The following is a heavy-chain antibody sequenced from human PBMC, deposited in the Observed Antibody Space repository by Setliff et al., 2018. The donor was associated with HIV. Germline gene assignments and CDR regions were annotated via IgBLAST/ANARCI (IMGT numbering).Heavy chain of an antibody. V-gene: IGHV3-48*03. CDR3: ARGRWRLLHYYFEY. J-gene: IGHJ4*02. CDR1: GFTFSSYE. Sequence: LSLSCAASGFTFSSYEMNWVRQAPGKGLEWVSDISSSGSNIYYADSVNGRFTISRDNAKNSLFLQMNSLRVGDTDVYYCARGRWRLLHYYFEYWGQGTLVTVSS. CDR2: ISSSGSNI. D-gene: IGHD2-15*01.